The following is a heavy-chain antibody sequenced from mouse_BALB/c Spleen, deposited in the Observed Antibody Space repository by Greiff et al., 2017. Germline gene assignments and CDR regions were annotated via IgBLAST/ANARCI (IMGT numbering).Heavy chain of an antibody. CDR2: IDPSDSET. CDR3: ARGLRSVARAMDY. V-gene: IGHV1-61*01. D-gene: IGHD1-1*01. CDR1: GSTFTSYW. Sequence: VQLQQPGAELVRPGASVKLSCKASGSTFTSYWMNWVKQRPGQGIEWIGMIDPSDSETHYNQMFKDKDTLTVDKSSSTAYMQLSSLTSEDSAVYYSARGLRSVARAMDYWGQGTSVTVSS. J-gene: IGHJ4*01.